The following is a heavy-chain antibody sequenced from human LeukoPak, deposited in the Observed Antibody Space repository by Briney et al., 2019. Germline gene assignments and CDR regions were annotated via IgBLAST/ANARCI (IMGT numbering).Heavy chain of an antibody. D-gene: IGHD6-19*01. J-gene: IGHJ6*03. CDR2: ISSSGSTI. CDR1: GFTFSSYE. V-gene: IGHV3-48*03. Sequence: GGSLRLSCAASGFTFSSYEMNWVRQAPGKGLEWVSYISSSGSTIYYADSVKGRFTISRDNAKNSLYLQMNSLRAEYTAVYYCASVSSGPYYYYHYMDVWGKGTRVTVSS. CDR3: ASVSSGPYYYYHYMDV.